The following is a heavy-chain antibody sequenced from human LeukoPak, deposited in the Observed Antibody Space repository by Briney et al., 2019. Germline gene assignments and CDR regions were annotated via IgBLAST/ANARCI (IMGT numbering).Heavy chain of an antibody. Sequence: GGSLRLSCAASGFMFSSNWMSWVRLAPGKGLKWVANIKEDGTETYYVDSVKGRFTISGDNAKNSLYLQMNSLRVEDTAVYYCAKEGRSLQTYWGQGTLVTVFS. CDR1: GFMFSSNW. D-gene: IGHD5-24*01. CDR2: IKEDGTET. CDR3: AKEGRSLQTY. V-gene: IGHV3-7*03. J-gene: IGHJ4*02.